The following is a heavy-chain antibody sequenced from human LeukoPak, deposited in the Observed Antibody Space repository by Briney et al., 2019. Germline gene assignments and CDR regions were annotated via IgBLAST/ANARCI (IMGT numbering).Heavy chain of an antibody. CDR2: ISSSISTI. Sequence: GGSLRLSCAASGFTFSSYNMNWVRQAPGKGLEWVSYISSSISTIYYADSVKGRFTISRDNSKNTLYLQMNSLRIEDTAVYYCAKDLSVVGAHDSFDVWGRGTMVTVSS. V-gene: IGHV3-48*01. CDR1: GFTFSSYN. CDR3: AKDLSVVGAHDSFDV. J-gene: IGHJ3*01. D-gene: IGHD1-26*01.